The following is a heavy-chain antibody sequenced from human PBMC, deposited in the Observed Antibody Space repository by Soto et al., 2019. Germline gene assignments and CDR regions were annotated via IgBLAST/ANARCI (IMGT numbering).Heavy chain of an antibody. Sequence: GGSMALSCAASGFTFSNYDMHWVRQFTGKGLEWVSTVGTAGDTYYPGSVKGRFTISRENAKNSLYLQMNSLRAEDTAVYYCARGRLISLYYFDYGGQGTLVTVSS. V-gene: IGHV3-13*01. CDR2: VGTAGDT. CDR3: ARGRLISLYYFDY. CDR1: GFTFSNYD. J-gene: IGHJ4*02. D-gene: IGHD2-15*01.